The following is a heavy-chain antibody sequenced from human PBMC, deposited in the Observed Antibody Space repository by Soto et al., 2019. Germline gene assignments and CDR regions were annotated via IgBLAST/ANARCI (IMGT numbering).Heavy chain of an antibody. V-gene: IGHV4-59*01. CDR2: IYYSGST. D-gene: IGHD2-2*02. CDR3: ARGYRGYMDV. CDR1: GVSISSYY. Sequence: SETLSLTCTVSGVSISSYYWSWIRQPPGKGLEWIGYIYYSGSTNYNPSLKSRVTISVDTSKNQFSLKLSSVTAADTAVYYYARGYRGYMDVWGKGTTVTVSS. J-gene: IGHJ6*03.